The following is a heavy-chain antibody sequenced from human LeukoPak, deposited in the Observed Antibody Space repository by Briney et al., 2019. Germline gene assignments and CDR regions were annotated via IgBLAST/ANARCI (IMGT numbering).Heavy chain of an antibody. CDR1: GASISGYY. J-gene: IGHJ6*02. Sequence: ETLSLTCTVSGASISGYYWNWIRQPPGKGLEWIGYLYYSGSTNYNPSLKSRVTMSGDTSKNELSLKLSSVTAADTAVYYCARMNGDYGFRNYFYYGLDVWGQGTTVTVSS. CDR3: ARMNGDYGFRNYFYYGLDV. V-gene: IGHV4-59*08. CDR2: LYYSGST. D-gene: IGHD4-17*01.